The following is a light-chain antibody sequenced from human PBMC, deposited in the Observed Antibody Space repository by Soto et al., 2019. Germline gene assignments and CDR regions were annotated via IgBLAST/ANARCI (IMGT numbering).Light chain of an antibody. CDR3: QSYDTTLSSWV. Sequence: QSLLTQALSVSGAPGQRVTISCTGSSSNIGAGYDVQWYQHLPGTAPKLLIHGNTNRPSGVPDRFSGSKSGTSAPLAITALQAEDEGDYYCQSYDTTLSSWVFGGGTKVTVL. J-gene: IGLJ3*02. V-gene: IGLV1-40*01. CDR1: SSNIGAGYD. CDR2: GNT.